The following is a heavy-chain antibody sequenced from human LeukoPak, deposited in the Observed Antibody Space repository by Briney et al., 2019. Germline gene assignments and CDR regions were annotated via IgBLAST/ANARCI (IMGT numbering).Heavy chain of an antibody. V-gene: IGHV1-8*02. D-gene: IGHD3-22*01. CDR1: GYTFTGYY. CDR3: ARPNYYDSSGYYPYYFDY. J-gene: IGHJ4*02. CDR2: MNPNSGNT. Sequence: ASVKVSCKASGYTFTGYYMHWVRQAPGQGLEWMGWMNPNSGNTGYAQKFQGRVTMTRNTSISTAYMELSSLRSEDTAVYYCARPNYYDSSGYYPYYFDYWGQGTLVTVSS.